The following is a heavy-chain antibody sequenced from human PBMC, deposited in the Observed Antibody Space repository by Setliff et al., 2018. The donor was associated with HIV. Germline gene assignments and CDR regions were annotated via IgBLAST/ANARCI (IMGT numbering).Heavy chain of an antibody. CDR2: IFYSGST. Sequence: SETLSLTCTVSGGSISGYYWSWIRQPPGQGLEWIGYIFYSGSTNYNPSLKSRVPISVDKSKNQFSLKLSAVTAADTAVYYCARQSDRSGYFPSWYFDYWVPETLLVTVSS. CDR1: GGSISGYY. J-gene: IGHJ4*03. CDR3: ARQSDRSGYFPSWYFDY. V-gene: IGHV4-59*08. D-gene: IGHD3-22*01.